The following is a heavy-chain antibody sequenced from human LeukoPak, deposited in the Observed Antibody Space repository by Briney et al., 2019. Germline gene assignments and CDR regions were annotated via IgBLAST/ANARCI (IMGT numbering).Heavy chain of an antibody. CDR1: GFSFSSCW. J-gene: IGHJ5*02. CDR2: IKQDGSEK. Sequence: PGGSLRLSCAASGFSFSSCWMSWVRQAPGKGLEWVANIKQDGSEKNYVDSVEGRFTISRDNTKNSLYLQMNSLRAEDTAVYYCARVVGGWFDPWGQGTLVTVSS. V-gene: IGHV3-7*01. CDR3: ARVVGGWFDP.